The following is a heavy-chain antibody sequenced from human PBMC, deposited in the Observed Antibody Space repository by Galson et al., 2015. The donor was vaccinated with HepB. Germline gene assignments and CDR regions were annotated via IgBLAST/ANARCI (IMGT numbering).Heavy chain of an antibody. J-gene: IGHJ6*03. Sequence: SLRLSCAASGFTVSSNYMSWVRQAPGKGLEWVSVIYSGGSTYYADSVKGRFTIYRDNSKNTLYLQMNSLRAEDTAVYYCARDRGEPYYYYMDVWGKGTTVTVSS. V-gene: IGHV3-66*01. CDR2: IYSGGST. D-gene: IGHD1-14*01. CDR3: ARDRGEPYYYYMDV. CDR1: GFTVSSNY.